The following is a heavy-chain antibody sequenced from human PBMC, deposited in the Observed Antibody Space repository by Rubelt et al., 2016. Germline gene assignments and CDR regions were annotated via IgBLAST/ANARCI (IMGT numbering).Heavy chain of an antibody. D-gene: IGHD1-26*01. V-gene: IGHV3-30*02. J-gene: IGHJ4*02. Sequence: QVQLVESGGGVVQPGGSLRLSCAASGFTFSSYGMPWVRQAPGKGLEGVAFIWYDERNTYYADAGKGDFTISRDNSKKTLDLQMNSLRAEDTAVYYCANPSGSYGYWGQGTLVTVSS. CDR2: IWYDERNT. CDR3: ANPSGSYGY. CDR1: GFTFSSYG.